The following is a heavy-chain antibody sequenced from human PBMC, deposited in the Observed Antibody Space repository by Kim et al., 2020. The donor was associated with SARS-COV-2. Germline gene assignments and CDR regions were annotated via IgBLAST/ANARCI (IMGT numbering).Heavy chain of an antibody. V-gene: IGHV3-30*18. D-gene: IGHD1-26*01. CDR3: AKARSGSYRDPFDY. CDR2: ISYDGSNK. Sequence: GGSLRLSCAASGFTFSSYGMHWVRQAPGKGLEWVAVISYDGSNKYYADSVKGRFTISRDNSKNTLYLQMNSLRAEDTAVYYCAKARSGSYRDPFDYWGQG. J-gene: IGHJ4*02. CDR1: GFTFSSYG.